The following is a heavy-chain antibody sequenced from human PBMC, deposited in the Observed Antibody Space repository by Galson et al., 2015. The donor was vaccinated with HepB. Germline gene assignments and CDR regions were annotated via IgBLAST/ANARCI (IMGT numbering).Heavy chain of an antibody. CDR2: IFSGGRT. Sequence: SLRLSCAASGFTVSRNYMSWVRQAPGKGLEWVSIIFSGGRTYYADSVKGRFTISRDNSKNTLYLQMNSLRDEDTAVYYCARGITMLRGAMDWFDPRGQGTLVTVSS. D-gene: IGHD3-10*01. CDR3: ARGITMLRGAMDWFDP. J-gene: IGHJ5*02. V-gene: IGHV3-66*01. CDR1: GFTVSRNY.